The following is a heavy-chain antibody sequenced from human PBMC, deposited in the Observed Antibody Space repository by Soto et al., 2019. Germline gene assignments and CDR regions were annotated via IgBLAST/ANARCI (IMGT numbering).Heavy chain of an antibody. Sequence: SETLSLTCTVSGGSISSSSYYWAWIRQPPGKGLEWIGSIYYSGSTYYNPSLKSRVTISVDTSKNQFSLKPSSVTDAHTAVYYCARHISHDLCRGYYHYYYYGMDVWGQGNTVTVSS. J-gene: IGHJ6*02. D-gene: IGHD3-3*01. CDR2: IYYSGST. CDR1: GGSISSSSYY. CDR3: ARHISHDLCRGYYHYYYYGMDV. V-gene: IGHV4-39*01.